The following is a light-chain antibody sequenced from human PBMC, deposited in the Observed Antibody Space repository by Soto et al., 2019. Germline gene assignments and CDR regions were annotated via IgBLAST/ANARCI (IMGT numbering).Light chain of an antibody. CDR3: QSYDSSNQV. V-gene: IGLV6-57*04. Sequence: NFMLTQSHSVSESPGKTITISCTRSSGSVASTYVQWYQQRPGSAPTTVIYEDKHRPSGVPDRFSGSIDSSSNSASLTISGLKTEDEADYYCQSYDSSNQVFGTGTKVTVL. CDR1: SGSVASTY. CDR2: EDK. J-gene: IGLJ1*01.